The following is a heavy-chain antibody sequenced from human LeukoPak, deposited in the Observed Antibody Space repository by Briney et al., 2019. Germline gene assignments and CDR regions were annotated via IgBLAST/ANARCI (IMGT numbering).Heavy chain of an antibody. J-gene: IGHJ5*02. CDR1: GGSFSGYY. CDR3: AGGRGNFDP. CDR2: INHSGST. Sequence: PSETLSLTCAVYGGSFSGYYWSWIRQPPGKGLEWIGEINHSGSTNYNPSLKSRVTISVDTSKNQCSLKLSSVTAADTAVYYCAGGRGNFDPWGQGTLVTVSS. V-gene: IGHV4-34*01.